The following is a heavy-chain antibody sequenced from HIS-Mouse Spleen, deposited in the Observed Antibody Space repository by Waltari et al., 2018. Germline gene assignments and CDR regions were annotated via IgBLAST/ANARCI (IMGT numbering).Heavy chain of an antibody. Sequence: QLQLQESGPGLVKPSETLSLTCTVSGGSISSSSYYWGWIRQPPGKGMEWIGSIYSSGSPYDNPSPKSRVTISVDTSKNQFSLKLSSVTAADTAVYYCAREIPYSSSWYDWYFDLWGRGTLVTVSS. CDR1: GGSISSSSYY. CDR2: IYSSGSP. V-gene: IGHV4-39*07. J-gene: IGHJ2*01. D-gene: IGHD6-13*01. CDR3: AREIPYSSSWYDWYFDL.